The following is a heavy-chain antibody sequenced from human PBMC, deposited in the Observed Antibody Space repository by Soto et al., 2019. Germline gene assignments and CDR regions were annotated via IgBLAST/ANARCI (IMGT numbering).Heavy chain of an antibody. D-gene: IGHD3-3*01. J-gene: IGHJ3*02. V-gene: IGHV1-8*01. Sequence: GASVKVSCKASGYTFTSYDINWVRQATGQGLEWMGWMNANSGNTGYAQKFQGRVTMTTDTSTSTAYMELRSLRSDDTAVYYCARVSRDLGAFDIWGQGTMVTVSS. CDR2: MNANSGNT. CDR3: ARVSRDLGAFDI. CDR1: GYTFTSYD.